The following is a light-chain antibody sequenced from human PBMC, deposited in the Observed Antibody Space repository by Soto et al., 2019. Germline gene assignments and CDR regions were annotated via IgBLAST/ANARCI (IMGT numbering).Light chain of an antibody. CDR3: QQYGSSPRT. CDR1: QSLSSSY. V-gene: IGKV3-20*01. J-gene: IGKJ1*01. Sequence: DIVLTQSPGTLCLSPWARDTLSCRASQSLSSSYLAWYQQKPGQAPGLLIYGASTRATGIPARFSGSGSGTDFTLTISRLEPEDFAVYYCQQYGSSPRTFGQGTKVDIK. CDR2: GAS.